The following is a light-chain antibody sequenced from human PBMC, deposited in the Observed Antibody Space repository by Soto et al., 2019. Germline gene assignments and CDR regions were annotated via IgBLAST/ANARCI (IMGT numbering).Light chain of an antibody. V-gene: IGKV1-5*01. J-gene: IGKJ4*01. CDR1: QSIGTW. CDR3: QQAKSFPFT. CDR2: DAS. Sequence: DIQLTQSPSTLSASVGDRITITCRASQSIGTWLAWYQHRPGEGPKLLIHDASSLESGVPSRFSGSGSGTDFTLTISSLQREDFATYFCQQAKSFPFTFGGGTKVEI.